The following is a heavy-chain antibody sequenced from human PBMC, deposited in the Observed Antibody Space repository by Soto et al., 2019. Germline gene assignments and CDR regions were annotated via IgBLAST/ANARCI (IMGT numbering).Heavy chain of an antibody. CDR3: ASTMVREYYYGMDV. J-gene: IGHJ6*02. D-gene: IGHD3-10*01. CDR1: GYSFTSYW. CDR2: IDPSDTYT. Sequence: GESLKISCKGSGYSFTSYWISWVRQMPGKGLEWMGRIDPSDTYTNYSQSFQGHVTISADKSISTANLQWSSLKASDTAKYYCASTMVREYYYGMDVWGQGTTVTVSS. V-gene: IGHV5-10-1*01.